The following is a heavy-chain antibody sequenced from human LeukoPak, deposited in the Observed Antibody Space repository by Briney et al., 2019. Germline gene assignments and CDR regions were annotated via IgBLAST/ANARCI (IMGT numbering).Heavy chain of an antibody. Sequence: SETLSLTCAVYGGSFSGYYWSWIRQPPGKGLEWIGEINHSGSTNYNPSFKSRVTISVDTSKNQFSLKLSCVTAADTAVYYCARESYGHTSDCWGQGTLVTVSS. CDR3: ARESYGHTSDC. V-gene: IGHV4-34*01. CDR2: INHSGST. CDR1: GGSFSGYY. D-gene: IGHD5-18*01. J-gene: IGHJ4*02.